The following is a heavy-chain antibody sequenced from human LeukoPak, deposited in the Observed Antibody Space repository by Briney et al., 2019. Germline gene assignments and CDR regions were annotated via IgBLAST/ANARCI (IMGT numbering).Heavy chain of an antibody. CDR1: GYTFTGYY. D-gene: IGHD3-9*01. J-gene: IGHJ4*02. Sequence: ASVKVSCKASGYTFTGYYMHWVRQAPGQGLEWMGWINLNSGGTNYAQKFQGRVTMTRDTSISTAYMELSRLRSDDTAVYYCARPYYDILTGYPNWGQGTLVTVSS. V-gene: IGHV1-2*02. CDR3: ARPYYDILTGYPN. CDR2: INLNSGGT.